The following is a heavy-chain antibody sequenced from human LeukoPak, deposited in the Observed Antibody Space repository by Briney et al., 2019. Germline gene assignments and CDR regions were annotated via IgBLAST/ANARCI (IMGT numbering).Heavy chain of an antibody. Sequence: MPSETLSLTCTVSGGSISSSSYYWGWIRQPSGKGLEWIGSIYYSGSTYYNPSLKSRVTISVDTSKNQFSLKLSSVTAADTAVYYCARVPTMTFFDYWGQGTLVTVSS. V-gene: IGHV4-39*07. CDR2: IYYSGST. CDR1: GGSISSSSYY. CDR3: ARVPTMTFFDY. D-gene: IGHD4-17*01. J-gene: IGHJ4*02.